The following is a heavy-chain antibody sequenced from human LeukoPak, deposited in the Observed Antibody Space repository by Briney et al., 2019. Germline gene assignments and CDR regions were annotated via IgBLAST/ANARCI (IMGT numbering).Heavy chain of an antibody. CDR1: GFTFADYA. D-gene: IGHD3-22*01. V-gene: IGHV3-9*01. CDR3: ARDSNYDSSGYPPYYYYGMDV. J-gene: IGHJ6*02. CDR2: ISWNGGSI. Sequence: PGRSLRLSCAASGFTFADYAMHWVRQGPGKGLEWVSGISWNGGSIDYADSVKGRFTISRDNAKNSLYLQMNSLRAEDTAVYYCARDSNYDSSGYPPYYYYGMDVWGQGTTVTVSS.